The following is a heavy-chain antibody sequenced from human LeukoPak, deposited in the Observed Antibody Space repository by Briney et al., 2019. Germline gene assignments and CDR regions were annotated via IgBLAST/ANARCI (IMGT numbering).Heavy chain of an antibody. J-gene: IGHJ4*02. V-gene: IGHV1-69*06. D-gene: IGHD4-17*01. CDR2: IIPIFGTA. CDR3: ARDLYGDYAPGVY. Sequence: SVKVSCKASGGTFSSYAISCVRQAPGQGLEWMGGIIPIFGTANYAQKFQGRVTITADKSTSTAYMELSSLRSEDTAVYYCARDLYGDYAPGVYWGQGTLVTVSS. CDR1: GGTFSSYA.